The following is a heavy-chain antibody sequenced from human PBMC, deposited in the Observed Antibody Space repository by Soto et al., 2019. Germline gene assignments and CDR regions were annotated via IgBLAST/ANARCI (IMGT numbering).Heavy chain of an antibody. CDR2: ISGSGSST. J-gene: IGHJ4*02. CDR1: GFTFSNYA. D-gene: IGHD3-22*01. Sequence: TGGSLRLSCAASGFTFSNYAMNWVRQAPGKGLEWVSAISGSGSSTYYADSVKGRFTISRDNSKNTLYLQMNSLRAEDTAVYYCAKDVPYYYDSSPFDYWGQGTLVTVSS. V-gene: IGHV3-23*01. CDR3: AKDVPYYYDSSPFDY.